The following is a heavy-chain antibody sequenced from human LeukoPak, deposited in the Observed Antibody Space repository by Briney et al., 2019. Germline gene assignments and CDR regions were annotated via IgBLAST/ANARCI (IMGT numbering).Heavy chain of an antibody. CDR2: IYTSGST. V-gene: IGHV4-4*07. J-gene: IGHJ4*02. CDR1: GGSISSYY. Sequence: TSETLSLTCTVSGGSISSYYWSWIRQPAGKGLEWIGRIYTSGSTNYNPALKSRVTMSVDTSKNQFSLKLSSVTAADTAVYYCARGRHLADYFDYWGQGTLVTVSS. CDR3: ARGRHLADYFDY.